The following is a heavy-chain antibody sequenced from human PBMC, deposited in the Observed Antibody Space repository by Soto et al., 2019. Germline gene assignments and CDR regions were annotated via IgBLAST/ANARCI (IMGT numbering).Heavy chain of an antibody. D-gene: IGHD5-18*01. CDR2: IIPIFGTA. V-gene: IGHV1-69*12. CDR3: ARDRGWEYSYGRGSLDY. Sequence: QVQLVQSGAEVKKPGSSVKVSCKASGGTFSSYAISWVRQAPGQGLEWMGGIIPIFGTANYAQKFQGRVTITADEYTSTAYMELSSLRSEDTAVYYCARDRGWEYSYGRGSLDYWGQGTLVTVSS. CDR1: GGTFSSYA. J-gene: IGHJ4*02.